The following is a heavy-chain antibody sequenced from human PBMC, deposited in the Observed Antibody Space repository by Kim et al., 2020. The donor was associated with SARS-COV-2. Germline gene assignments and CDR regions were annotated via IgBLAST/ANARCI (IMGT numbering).Heavy chain of an antibody. D-gene: IGHD6-19*01. Sequence: ASVKVSCKASGYTFTSYDINWVRQATGQGLEWMGWMNPNSGNTGYAQKFQGRVTITRNTSISTAYMELSSLRSEDTAVYYCARGTKTGYSSGWYRGYYYMDVWGKGTTVTVSS. V-gene: IGHV1-8*01. CDR1: GYTFTSYD. CDR2: MNPNSGNT. J-gene: IGHJ6*03. CDR3: ARGTKTGYSSGWYRGYYYMDV.